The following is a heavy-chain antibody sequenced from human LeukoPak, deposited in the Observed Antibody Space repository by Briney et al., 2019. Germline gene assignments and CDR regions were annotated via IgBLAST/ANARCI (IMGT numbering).Heavy chain of an antibody. J-gene: IGHJ5*02. V-gene: IGHV1-2*02. CDR2: INPNSGGT. CDR3: ARDSTGDQDWFDP. CDR1: GGTFSSYA. D-gene: IGHD7-27*01. Sequence: ASVKVSCKASGGTFSSYAISWVRQAPGQGLEWMGCINPNSGGTNYAQKFQGRVTMTRDTSISTAYMELSRLRSDDTAVYYCARDSTGDQDWFDPWGQGTLVTVSS.